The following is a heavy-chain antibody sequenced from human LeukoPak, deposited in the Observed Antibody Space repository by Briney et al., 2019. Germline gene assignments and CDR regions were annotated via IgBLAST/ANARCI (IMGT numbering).Heavy chain of an antibody. Sequence: GGSLRLSCAASGFTFSSYAMSWVRQAPGKGLEWVSAISGSGGSTYYADSVKGRFTISRDNSKNTLYLQMNSLRAEDTAVYYCARQGGPTYYDILTGYYNSVRGPWDYWGQGTLVTVSS. D-gene: IGHD3-9*01. CDR2: ISGSGGST. CDR1: GFTFSSYA. CDR3: ARQGGPTYYDILTGYYNSVRGPWDY. J-gene: IGHJ4*02. V-gene: IGHV3-23*01.